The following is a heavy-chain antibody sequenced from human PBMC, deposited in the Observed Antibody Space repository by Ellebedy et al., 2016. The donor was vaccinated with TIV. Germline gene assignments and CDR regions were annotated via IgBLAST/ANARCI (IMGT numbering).Heavy chain of an antibody. D-gene: IGHD6-6*01. V-gene: IGHV3-7*01. CDR3: AIDAYSRSLY. CDR1: GPTLSSYW. Sequence: GGSLRLXXAASGPTLSSYWMGWVRQAPGKGLEWVANIKKDGSEKNYVDSVKGRFTISRDNAKNSLYLQMNSLRDEDTAVYYCAIDAYSRSLYWGQGTLVTVSS. CDR2: IKKDGSEK. J-gene: IGHJ4*02.